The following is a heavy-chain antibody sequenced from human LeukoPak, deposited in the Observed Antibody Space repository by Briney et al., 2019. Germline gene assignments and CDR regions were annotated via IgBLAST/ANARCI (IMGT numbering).Heavy chain of an antibody. CDR2: ISYDGSNK. CDR3: AKEDVVVITIRYFQH. Sequence: GGSLRLSCAASGFTFSSYGMHWVRQAPGKGLEWVAVISYDGSNKYYADSVKGRFTISRDNSKNTLYLQMNSLRTEVTAIYYCAKEDVVVITIRYFQHWGQGTLVTVSS. D-gene: IGHD3-22*01. CDR1: GFTFSSYG. V-gene: IGHV3-30*18. J-gene: IGHJ1*01.